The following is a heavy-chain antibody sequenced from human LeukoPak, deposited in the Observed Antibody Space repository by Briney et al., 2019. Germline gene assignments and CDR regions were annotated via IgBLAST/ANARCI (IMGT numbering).Heavy chain of an antibody. V-gene: IGHV4-39*01. CDR2: IYYSGST. J-gene: IGHJ4*02. D-gene: IGHD5-18*01. CDR1: GGSISSSSYY. Sequence: SETLSLTCAVSGGSISSSSYYWGWIRQPPGKGLERIGSIYYSGSTYYNPSLKSRVTISVDMSKKQFSLKVSSVTAADTAVYYCARPHRGYSYGFDYWGQGTLVTVSS. CDR3: ARPHRGYSYGFDY.